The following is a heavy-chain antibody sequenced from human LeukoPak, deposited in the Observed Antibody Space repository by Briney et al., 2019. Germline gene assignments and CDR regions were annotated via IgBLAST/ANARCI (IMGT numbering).Heavy chain of an antibody. CDR1: GGSISTYY. CDR2: IFYSGST. V-gene: IGHV4-59*01. D-gene: IGHD1-26*01. J-gene: IGHJ4*02. Sequence: SETLSLTCTVSGGSISTYYWSWVRQPPGQGLEWIGYIFYSGSTNYNPSLKSRVTISVDTSKNQFSLKLSSVTAADTAVYYCARALGSWYYFDYWGQGTLVTVSS. CDR3: ARALGSWYYFDY.